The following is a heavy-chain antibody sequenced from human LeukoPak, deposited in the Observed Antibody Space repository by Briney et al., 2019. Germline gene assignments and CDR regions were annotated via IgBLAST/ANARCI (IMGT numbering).Heavy chain of an antibody. J-gene: IGHJ4*02. CDR1: GGSFSDYY. V-gene: IGHV4-59*01. CDR2: LYDTGVT. CDR3: ARGTVRDGYNFGY. D-gene: IGHD5-24*01. Sequence: SETLSVTCTVSGGSFSDYYWSWIRQPPGKGLEWIGYLYDTGVTNYNPSLKSRVTISVDTSKNQFSLNLSSVTAADTAVYYCARGTVRDGYNFGYWGQGALVTVSS.